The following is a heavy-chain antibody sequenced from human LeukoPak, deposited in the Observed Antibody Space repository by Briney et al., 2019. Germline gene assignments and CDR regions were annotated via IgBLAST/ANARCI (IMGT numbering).Heavy chain of an antibody. V-gene: IGHV3-30*03. CDR2: ISYDGSNK. D-gene: IGHD4-17*01. Sequence: GGSLRLSCAASGFTFSSYCMSWVRQAPGKGLEWVAVISYDGSNKYYADSVEGRFTISRDNSKNTLYLQMNSLRAEDTAVYYCARRGYGDYAPFDYWGQGTLVTVSS. CDR1: GFTFSSYC. CDR3: ARRGYGDYAPFDY. J-gene: IGHJ4*02.